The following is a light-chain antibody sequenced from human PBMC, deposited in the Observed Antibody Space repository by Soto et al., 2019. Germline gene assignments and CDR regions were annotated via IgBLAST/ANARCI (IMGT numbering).Light chain of an antibody. CDR1: QSISSW. V-gene: IGKV1-5*01. CDR2: DAS. CDR3: QQYNSYSQT. J-gene: IGKJ1*01. Sequence: EIQMTQSPSPLSASVGDRVTITCLASQSISSWLAWYQQKPGKAPKLMIYDASSLESGVPSRFSGSGSGTECTLTISSLQPDDVATYYCQQYNSYSQTLGQGTKVDIK.